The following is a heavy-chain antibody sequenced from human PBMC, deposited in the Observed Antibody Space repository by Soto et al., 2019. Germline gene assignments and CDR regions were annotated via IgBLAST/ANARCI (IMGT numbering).Heavy chain of an antibody. V-gene: IGHV1-69*13. CDR1: GGTFSSYA. Sequence: ASVKVSCKASGGTFSSYAISWVRQAPGQGLEWMGGIIPIFGTANYAQKFQGRVTITADESTSTAYMELSSLRSEDTAVYYCARDPVDIVATLNYYYYYGMDVWGQGTTVTVSS. J-gene: IGHJ6*02. CDR3: ARDPVDIVATLNYYYYYGMDV. CDR2: IIPIFGTA. D-gene: IGHD5-12*01.